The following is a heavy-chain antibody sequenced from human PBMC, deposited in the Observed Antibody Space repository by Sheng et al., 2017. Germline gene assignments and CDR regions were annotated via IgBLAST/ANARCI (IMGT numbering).Heavy chain of an antibody. Sequence: QVQLQQWGAGLLKPSETLSLTCAVYGGSFSGYYWSWIRQPPGKGLEWIGEINHSGSTNYNPSLKSRVTISVDTSKNQFSLKLSSVTAADTAVYYCARSSGWYSRPNWFDPWGQGTLVTVSS. D-gene: IGHD6-19*01. V-gene: IGHV4-34*01. J-gene: IGHJ5*02. CDR2: INHSGST. CDR3: ARSSGWYSRPNWFDP. CDR1: GGSFSGYY.